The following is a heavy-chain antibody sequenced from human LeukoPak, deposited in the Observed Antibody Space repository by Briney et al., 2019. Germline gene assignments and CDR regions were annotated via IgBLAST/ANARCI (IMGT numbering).Heavy chain of an antibody. CDR3: AREKSPDYCSGASCYFDY. CDR1: GGSISSGSYY. CDR2: IYYSGST. J-gene: IGHJ4*02. Sequence: SETLSLTCTVSGGSISSGSYYWSWIRQPPGKGLEWIGYIYYSGSTNYNPSLKSRVTISGDTSKNQFSLKLSSVTAADTAVYYCAREKSPDYCSGASCYFDYWGQGTLVTVSP. V-gene: IGHV4-61*01. D-gene: IGHD2-15*01.